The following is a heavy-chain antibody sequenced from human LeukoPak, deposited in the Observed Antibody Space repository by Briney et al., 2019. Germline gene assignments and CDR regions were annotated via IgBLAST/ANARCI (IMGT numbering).Heavy chain of an antibody. CDR2: ISYDGSNK. J-gene: IGHJ4*02. V-gene: IGHV3-30*03. CDR3: ARAGSLTTVVTGPYYFDY. CDR1: GFTFSSYG. Sequence: GGSLRLSCAASGFTFSSYGMHWVRQAPGKGLEWVAVISYDGSNKYYADSVKGRFTISRDNSKNTLYLQMNSLRAEDTAVYYCARAGSLTTVVTGPYYFDYWGQGTLVTVSS. D-gene: IGHD4-23*01.